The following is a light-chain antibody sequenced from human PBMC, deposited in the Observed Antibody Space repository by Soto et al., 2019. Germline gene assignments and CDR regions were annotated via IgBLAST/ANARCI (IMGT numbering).Light chain of an antibody. CDR2: EVS. CDR3: SSYAGSNNVV. V-gene: IGLV2-8*01. J-gene: IGLJ1*01. Sequence: QSALTQPPSASGSPGQSVTISCTGTSSDVAAYDFVSWYQQHPGKAPKLMIYEVSKRPSGVPDRFSGSKSGDTASLTVSGLQADDEADYYCSSYAGSNNVVFGTGTKVTVL. CDR1: SSDVAAYDF.